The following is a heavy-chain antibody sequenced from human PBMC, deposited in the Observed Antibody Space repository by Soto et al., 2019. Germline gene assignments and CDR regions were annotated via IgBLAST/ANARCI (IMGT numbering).Heavy chain of an antibody. Sequence: PSETLSLTCTVSGGSISSSSYYWGWIRQPPGKGLEWIGSIYYSGSTYYNPSLKSRVTISVDTSKNQFSLKLSSVTAADTAVYHCARRGYSYGSEHFDYWGQGTLVTVSS. V-gene: IGHV4-39*01. CDR2: IYYSGST. D-gene: IGHD5-18*01. CDR1: GGSISSSSYY. CDR3: ARRGYSYGSEHFDY. J-gene: IGHJ4*02.